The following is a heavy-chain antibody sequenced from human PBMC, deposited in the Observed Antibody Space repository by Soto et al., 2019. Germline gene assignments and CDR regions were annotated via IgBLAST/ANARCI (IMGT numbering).Heavy chain of an antibody. D-gene: IGHD1-26*01. CDR3: SRDGGRHSGGSDY. CDR1: GGTFSSYS. CDR2: IIPIFGTA. V-gene: IGHV1-69*01. J-gene: IGHJ4*02. Sequence: QVQLVQSGAEVKKPGSSVKVSCKASGGTFSSYSINWVRQAPGQGLEWMGEIIPIFGTANYAQKFQGRVTITADESTSTADMELSSLRSEYTAVYYCSRDGGRHSGGSDYWGQGTLVTVSS.